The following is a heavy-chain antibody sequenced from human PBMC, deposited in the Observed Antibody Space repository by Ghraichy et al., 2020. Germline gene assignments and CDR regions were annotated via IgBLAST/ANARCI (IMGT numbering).Heavy chain of an antibody. CDR1: GFNFTASW. V-gene: IGHV3-7*03. CDR2: IKQDGSEK. D-gene: IGHD5-24*01. CDR3: ARDRAYKSFDY. J-gene: IGHJ4*02. Sequence: WGSLRLSCAASGFNFTASWMNWVRQAPGKGLEWVAGIKQDGSEKYHVDSVKGRFTISRDNAKNSLYLQMNSLRVEDTAVYYCARDRAYKSFDYWGQGILVSVSS.